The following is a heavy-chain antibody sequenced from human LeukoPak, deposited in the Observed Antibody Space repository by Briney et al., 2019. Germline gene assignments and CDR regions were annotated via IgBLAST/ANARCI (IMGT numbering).Heavy chain of an antibody. CDR2: IYSSGTT. V-gene: IGHV4-61*02. CDR3: AGEVGGSWFDP. J-gene: IGHJ5*02. D-gene: IGHD1-26*01. CDR1: GGSISSCSHY. Sequence: SETLSLTCTVSGGSISSCSHYWSWIRQPAGKELEWIGRIYSSGTTNYNPSLKSRVTISLDTSKNQFSLNLSSVTAADTAVYYCAGEVGGSWFDPWGLGTLVTVSS.